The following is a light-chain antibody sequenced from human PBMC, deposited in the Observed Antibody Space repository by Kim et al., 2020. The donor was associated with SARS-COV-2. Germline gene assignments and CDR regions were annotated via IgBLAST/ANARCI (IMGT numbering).Light chain of an antibody. CDR2: GKN. CDR3: NSRDTNDIVL. Sequence: VSLGKAVSITCQGDSIRSYYATWYQQKPGQAPILLIYGKNNRPSGIPDRFSGSSSGNTASLTITGTQAGDEADYYCNSRDTNDIVLFGGGTQLTVL. J-gene: IGLJ2*01. V-gene: IGLV3-19*01. CDR1: SIRSYY.